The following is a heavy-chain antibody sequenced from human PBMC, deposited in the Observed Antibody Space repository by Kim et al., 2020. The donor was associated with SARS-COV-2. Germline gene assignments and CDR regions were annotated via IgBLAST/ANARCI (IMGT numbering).Heavy chain of an antibody. D-gene: IGHD3-16*01. CDR2: TYYSSKWYS. Sequence: SQTLSLTCAISGDSVSSNSATRTWIRQSPSRGLEWLGRTYYSSKWYSDYAISVKSRITINSDTSKNQFSLQLDSVTPEDTAVYYCAREGGRTYYMDVWGKGTTVTVSS. CDR3: AREGGRTYYMDV. J-gene: IGHJ6*03. V-gene: IGHV6-1*01. CDR1: GDSVSSNSAT.